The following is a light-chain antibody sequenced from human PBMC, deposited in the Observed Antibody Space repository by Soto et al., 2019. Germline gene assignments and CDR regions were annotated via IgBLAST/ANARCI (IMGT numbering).Light chain of an antibody. Sequence: GDRVTITCRASQSISSWLAWYQQKPGKVPKLLIYKASSLEGGVPSRFSGSGSGTEFTLTINSLQPDDFAAYYCQQYYRYPWTFGQGTKVEIK. V-gene: IGKV1-5*03. CDR2: KAS. J-gene: IGKJ1*01. CDR1: QSISSW. CDR3: QQYYRYPWT.